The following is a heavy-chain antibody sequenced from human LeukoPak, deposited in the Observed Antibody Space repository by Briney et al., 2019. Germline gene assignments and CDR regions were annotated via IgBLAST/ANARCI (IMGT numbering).Heavy chain of an antibody. J-gene: IGHJ4*02. CDR3: AREFPPNYDYVWGSYRYTWIDY. CDR1: GGSISSYY. V-gene: IGHV4-4*07. CDR2: IYTSGST. Sequence: SETLPLTCTVSGGSISSYYWSWIRQPAGKGLEWIGRIYTSGSTNYNPSLKSRVTMSVDTSKNQFSLKLSSVTAADTAVYYCAREFPPNYDYVWGSYRYTWIDYWGQGTLVTVSS. D-gene: IGHD3-16*02.